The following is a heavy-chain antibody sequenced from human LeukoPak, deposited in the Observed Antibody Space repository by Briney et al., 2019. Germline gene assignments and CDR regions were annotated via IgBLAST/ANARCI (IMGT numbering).Heavy chain of an antibody. CDR3: ARQLTN. V-gene: IGHV4-59*08. CDR2: VYYSGST. CDR1: GGSVSGYY. J-gene: IGHJ4*02. Sequence: PSETLSLTCVVSGGSVSGYYWGWIRQPPGRGLEWIGYVYYSGSTNYNPSFKSRITISVDTSRNQFSLKLSSVTAADTAVYYCARQLTNWGQGTLVTVSS. D-gene: IGHD3-10*01.